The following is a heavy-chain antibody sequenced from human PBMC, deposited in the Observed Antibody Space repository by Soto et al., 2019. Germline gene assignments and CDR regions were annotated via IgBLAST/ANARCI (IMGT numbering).Heavy chain of an antibody. D-gene: IGHD2-15*01. J-gene: IGHJ3*02. CDR1: GFSFSSYA. V-gene: IGHV3-23*01. CDR2: ISGSGGST. Sequence: AGCLRLSCAASGFSFSSYAMSWVRQAPGKGLEWVSAISGSGGSTYYADSVKGRFTISRDNSKNTLYLQMNSLRAEDTAVYYCAKVGCSGGSCPTRAGCDIWGQGTMVTVSS. CDR3: AKVGCSGGSCPTRAGCDI.